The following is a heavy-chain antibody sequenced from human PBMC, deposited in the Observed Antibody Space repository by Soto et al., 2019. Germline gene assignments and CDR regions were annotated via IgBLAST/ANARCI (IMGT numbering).Heavy chain of an antibody. V-gene: IGHV3-30*03. Sequence: GGSLRLSCAASGFTFSSYGMHWVRQAPGKGLEWVAVISYDGSNKYYADSVKGRFTISRDNSKNSLYLQMNSLRAEDTAVYYCARVVGFGWFDPWGLGTLVTVSS. CDR3: ARVVGFGWFDP. CDR2: ISYDGSNK. CDR1: GFTFSSYG. J-gene: IGHJ5*02. D-gene: IGHD2-15*01.